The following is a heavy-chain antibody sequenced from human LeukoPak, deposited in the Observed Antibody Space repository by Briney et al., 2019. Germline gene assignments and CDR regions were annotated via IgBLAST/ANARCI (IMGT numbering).Heavy chain of an antibody. CDR2: IYHSGST. D-gene: IGHD3-10*01. Sequence: SETLSLTCTVSGGSMSTYYWSWIRQPPGKGLEWIAYIYHSGSTNYNPSLKSRVTISVDTSKNQFSVKLNSVTAADTAVYYCARDPRGEENWFDPWGQGTLVTVSS. V-gene: IGHV4-59*01. J-gene: IGHJ5*02. CDR3: ARDPRGEENWFDP. CDR1: GGSMSTYY.